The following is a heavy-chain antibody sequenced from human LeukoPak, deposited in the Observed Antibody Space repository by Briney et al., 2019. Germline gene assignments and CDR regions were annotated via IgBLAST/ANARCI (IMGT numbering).Heavy chain of an antibody. CDR2: IYPGDSDT. V-gene: IGHV5-51*01. Sequence: GESLKISCKGSGYSSTSYWIGWVRQMPGKGLEWMGIIYPGDSDTRYSPSFQGQVTISADKSISTAYLQWSSLKASDTAMYYCARRSGSGWYSYYFDYWGQGTLVTVSS. CDR3: ARRSGSGWYSYYFDY. D-gene: IGHD6-19*01. J-gene: IGHJ4*02. CDR1: GYSSTSYW.